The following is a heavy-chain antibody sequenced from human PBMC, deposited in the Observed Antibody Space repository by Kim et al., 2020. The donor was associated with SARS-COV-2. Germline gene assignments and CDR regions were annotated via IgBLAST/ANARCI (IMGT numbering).Heavy chain of an antibody. V-gene: IGHV3-73*01. J-gene: IGHJ3*02. CDR1: GFSFSDSA. CDR2: IRSKANSYAT. CDR3: ARGPPCSESYWDAFDN. Sequence: GGSLRLSCAASGFSFSDSAMHWVRQASGKGLEWVGRIRSKANSYATEYAVSVEGRFTISRDDSKNTAYLQMISLETEDTAVYYCARGPPCSESYWDAFDNWGQGTMVTVSS. D-gene: IGHD1-26*01.